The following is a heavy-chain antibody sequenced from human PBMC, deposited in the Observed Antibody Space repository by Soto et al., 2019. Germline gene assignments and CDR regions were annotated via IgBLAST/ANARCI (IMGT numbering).Heavy chain of an antibody. Sequence: QVQLVQSGAEVKKPGSSVKVSCKASGGTFSSYAISWVRQAPGQGLEWMGGIIPIFGTANYAQKFQGRVTITADESTSTAYMELSSLRSEDTTVYYCARVVVVVAATLGGMDVWGQGTTVTVSS. J-gene: IGHJ6*02. CDR3: ARVVVVVAATLGGMDV. V-gene: IGHV1-69*01. D-gene: IGHD2-15*01. CDR1: GGTFSSYA. CDR2: IIPIFGTA.